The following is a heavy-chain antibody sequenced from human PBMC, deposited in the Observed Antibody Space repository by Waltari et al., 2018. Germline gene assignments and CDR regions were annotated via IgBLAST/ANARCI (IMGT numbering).Heavy chain of an antibody. J-gene: IGHJ4*02. CDR2: IKQDGSEK. Sequence: EVQLVESGGGLVQPGGSLRLSCAASGFTFSSYWMSWVRQAPGKGLEWVANIKQDGSEKDYGDSVKGRFTIARDNAKNSLYLQMNSLRAEDTAVYYCAREASRYYDILTGYYNGDYFDYWGQGTLVTVSS. CDR1: GFTFSSYW. D-gene: IGHD3-9*01. V-gene: IGHV3-7*01. CDR3: AREASRYYDILTGYYNGDYFDY.